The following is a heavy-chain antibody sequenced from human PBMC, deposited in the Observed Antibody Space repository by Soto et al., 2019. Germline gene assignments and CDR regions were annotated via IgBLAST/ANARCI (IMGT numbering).Heavy chain of an antibody. D-gene: IGHD6-19*01. Sequence: GGSLRLCCAASGFTLSSYSMNGVRQAPGKGLEWVAVIRCGGSNIYYADSVKGRFTISRDNSKNTLYLQMNSLRAEDTAVYYCAKDEGSGWYEVSYFQHWGQGTLVTVSS. CDR3: AKDEGSGWYEVSYFQH. V-gene: IGHV3-30*18. J-gene: IGHJ1*01. CDR2: IRCGGSNI. CDR1: GFTLSSYS.